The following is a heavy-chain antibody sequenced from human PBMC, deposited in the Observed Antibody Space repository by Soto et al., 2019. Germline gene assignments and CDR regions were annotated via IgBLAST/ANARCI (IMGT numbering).Heavy chain of an antibody. J-gene: IGHJ4*02. CDR3: AGRLTTAASLDY. CDR1: GFSVSNNH. D-gene: IGHD3-16*01. Sequence: VQLVESGGGLIQPGGSLRLFCAASGFSVSNNHMTWIRQTAGKGLELVSFIHGGGSTSYADSVKGRFTISRDNSKNTLYLQMDRLRAEDTAIYYSAGRLTTAASLDYWGQGTLVTVSS. V-gene: IGHV3-53*01. CDR2: IHGGGST.